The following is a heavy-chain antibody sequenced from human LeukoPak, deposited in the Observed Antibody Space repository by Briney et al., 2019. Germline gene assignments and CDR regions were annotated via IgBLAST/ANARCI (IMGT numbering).Heavy chain of an antibody. D-gene: IGHD3-10*01. J-gene: IGHJ4*02. CDR2: IYSRVT. Sequence: TSETLSLTCTVSGGSISSYYLSWIRQPAGKGLEWIGRIYSRVTTYNPSLKSRVTMSADTSRNHVSLTLNSVTAADTAVYYCAGSTMVRGDPGLFDYWGQGTLVTVSS. CDR1: GGSISSYY. V-gene: IGHV4-4*07. CDR3: AGSTMVRGDPGLFDY.